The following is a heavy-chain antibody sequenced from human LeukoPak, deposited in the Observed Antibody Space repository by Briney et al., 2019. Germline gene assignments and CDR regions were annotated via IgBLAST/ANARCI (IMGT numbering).Heavy chain of an antibody. CDR1: GGSIGSYY. J-gene: IGHJ4*02. CDR3: ARMDGGSGSHIDY. CDR2: IYYSGST. D-gene: IGHD3-10*01. Sequence: SETLSLTCTVSGGSIGSYYWSWIRQPPGKGLEWIGYIYYSGSTNYNPSLKSRVTISVDTSKNQFSLKLSSVTAADTAVYYCARMDGGSGSHIDYWGQGTLVTVSS. V-gene: IGHV4-59*08.